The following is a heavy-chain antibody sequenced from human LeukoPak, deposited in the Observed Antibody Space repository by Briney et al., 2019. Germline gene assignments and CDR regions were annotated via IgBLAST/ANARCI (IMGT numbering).Heavy chain of an antibody. D-gene: IGHD3-22*01. CDR1: GGSISSYY. J-gene: IGHJ4*02. CDR2: IYTGGST. Sequence: PSETLSLTCTVSGGSISSYYWSWIRQRAGKGLECVGRIYTGGSTNYNPSLKSRVTMSVDASKTQFSLKLSSVTAADTAVYYCARRNYYDSSGYYGLWGQGTLVTVSS. V-gene: IGHV4-4*07. CDR3: ARRNYYDSSGYYGL.